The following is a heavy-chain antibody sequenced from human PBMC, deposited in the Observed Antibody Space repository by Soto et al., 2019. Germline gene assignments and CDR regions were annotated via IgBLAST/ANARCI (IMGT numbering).Heavy chain of an antibody. CDR1: GFIFTSYA. CDR2: INVDDRT. V-gene: IGHV3-23*01. Sequence: EVQLLESGGDLVQPGGSLRLTCAASGFIFTSYAMSWVRQVPGKGLEWVSSINVDDRTYYTESVRGRFTVSRDNSKNTLYLQMNSLRAEDTALYYCAKNYYFDYWGRGTLVTVSS. J-gene: IGHJ4*02. CDR3: AKNYYFDY.